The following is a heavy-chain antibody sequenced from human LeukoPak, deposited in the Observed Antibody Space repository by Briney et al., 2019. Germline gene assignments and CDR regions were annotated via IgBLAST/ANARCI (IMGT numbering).Heavy chain of an antibody. CDR3: ARDYLKVVVAGTAPSAGHMDY. D-gene: IGHD2-15*01. CDR2: INPSGGST. CDR1: GYTFTSYY. V-gene: IGHV1-46*01. J-gene: IGHJ4*02. Sequence: ASVKVSCKASGYTFTSYYMHWVRQAPGQGLEWMGIINPSGGSTSYAQKFQGRVTMTKDTSSSTVYMELSSLRSEDMAVYYCARDYLKVVVAGTAPSAGHMDYWGQGTLVTVSS.